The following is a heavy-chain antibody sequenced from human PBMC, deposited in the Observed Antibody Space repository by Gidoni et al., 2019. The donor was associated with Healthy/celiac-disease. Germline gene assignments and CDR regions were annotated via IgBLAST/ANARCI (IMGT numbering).Heavy chain of an antibody. CDR1: GYTFTGYY. CDR3: ARDRPVTTYAFDI. J-gene: IGHJ3*02. V-gene: IGHV1-2*02. D-gene: IGHD1-1*01. Sequence: QVQLVQSGAEVKKPGASVKVSCTSSGYTFTGYYMHWVRQAPGQGLEWMGWINPNSGGTNYAQKFQGRVTMTRDTSISTAYMELSRLRSDDTAVYYCARDRPVTTYAFDIWGQGTMVTVSS. CDR2: INPNSGGT.